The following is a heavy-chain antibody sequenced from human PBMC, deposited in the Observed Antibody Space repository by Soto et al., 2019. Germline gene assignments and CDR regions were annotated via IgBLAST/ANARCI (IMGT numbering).Heavy chain of an antibody. CDR3: AKSNRGSPPV. Sequence: QVQLVESGGGVVQPGRSLRLSCAASGFTFSNYGMHWVRQAPGKGLEWVAVISYGGTNKDYADSVKGRFTVSRDNSKNTLYLQMNSLRVEDTAVSYCAKSNRGSPPVWGQGTTVTVSS. D-gene: IGHD3-10*01. CDR1: GFTFSNYG. J-gene: IGHJ6*02. CDR2: ISYGGTNK. V-gene: IGHV3-30*18.